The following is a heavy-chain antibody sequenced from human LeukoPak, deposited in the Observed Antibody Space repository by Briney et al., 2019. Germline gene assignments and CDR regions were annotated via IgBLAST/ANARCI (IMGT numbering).Heavy chain of an antibody. CDR2: MNPNSGNT. CDR3: ARRSPLKNYYYYGMDV. Sequence: ASVKVSCKASGYTFTSYDINWVRQATGQGLEWMGWMNPNSGNTGYAQKFQGRVTMTRNTSISTAYMELSSLRSEDTAVYYCARRSPLKNYYYYGMDVWGQGTTVTVSS. V-gene: IGHV1-8*01. CDR1: GYTFTSYD. J-gene: IGHJ6*02.